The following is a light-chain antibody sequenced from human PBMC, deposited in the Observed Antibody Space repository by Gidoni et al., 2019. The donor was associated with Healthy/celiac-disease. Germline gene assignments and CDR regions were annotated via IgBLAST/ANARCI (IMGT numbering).Light chain of an antibody. J-gene: IGKJ4*01. CDR2: AAS. V-gene: IGKV1-12*01. CDR3: QQANSFPPT. CDR1: QGISSW. Sequence: DIPLPQSPSSVSASVGDRVTITCRASQGISSWLAWSQQKPGKAPKLLIYAASSLQSGVPSRFSGSGAGTDFTLTSSSLQPEDFATYYWQQANSFPPTFGGGTKVEIK.